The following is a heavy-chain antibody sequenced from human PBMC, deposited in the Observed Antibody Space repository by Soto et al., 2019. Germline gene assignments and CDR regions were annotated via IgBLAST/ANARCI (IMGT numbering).Heavy chain of an antibody. CDR3: ARDGYGSGSYYNYGMDV. CDR2: ISSSSSYI. Sequence: PVGSLRLSCAASGFTFSSYSMNWVRQAPGKGLEWVSSISSSSSYIYYADSVKGRFTISRDNAKNSLYLQMNSLRAEDTAVYYCARDGYGSGSYYNYGMDVWGQGTTVTVSS. D-gene: IGHD3-10*01. V-gene: IGHV3-21*01. J-gene: IGHJ6*02. CDR1: GFTFSSYS.